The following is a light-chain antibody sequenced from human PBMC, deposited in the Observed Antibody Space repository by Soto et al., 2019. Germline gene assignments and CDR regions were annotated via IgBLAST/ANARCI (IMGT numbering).Light chain of an antibody. CDR3: SSYTSFSTYV. Sequence: QSVLTQPASVFGSPGQSITFSCTGTSSDVGGYNFVSWYQQHPGKAPKLMIYEVSSRPSGVSNRFSGSKSGNTASLTISGLQPEDEADYYCSSYTSFSTYVFGTGTKVTVL. CDR1: SSDVGGYNF. CDR2: EVS. V-gene: IGLV2-14*03. J-gene: IGLJ1*01.